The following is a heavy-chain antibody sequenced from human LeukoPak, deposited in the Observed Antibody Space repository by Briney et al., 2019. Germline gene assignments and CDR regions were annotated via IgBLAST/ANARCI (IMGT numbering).Heavy chain of an antibody. D-gene: IGHD4-17*01. V-gene: IGHV3-23*01. CDR1: GFTSSSYA. CDR2: ISGSGGST. Sequence: GGSLRLSCAASGFTSSSYAMSWVRQAPGKGLDWVPAISGSGGSTYYADSVKGRFTISRDNSKNTLYLQMNSLRAEDTAVYYCAKMGGDYGGLDYWGQGTLVTVSS. J-gene: IGHJ4*02. CDR3: AKMGGDYGGLDY.